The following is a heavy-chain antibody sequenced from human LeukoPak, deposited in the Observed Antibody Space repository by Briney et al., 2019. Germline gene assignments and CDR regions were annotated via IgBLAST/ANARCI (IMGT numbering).Heavy chain of an antibody. CDR3: ARDAYFYDSSGYYDDY. CDR1: GFTLSSYA. J-gene: IGHJ4*02. Sequence: PGGSLRLSCAASGFTLSSYAMSWVRQAPGKGLEWVSAISVSGNTYHADSVKGRFTISRDNAKNSLYLQMNSLRAEDTAVYYCARDAYFYDSSGYYDDYWGQGTLVTVSS. V-gene: IGHV3-23*01. CDR2: ISVSGNT. D-gene: IGHD3-22*01.